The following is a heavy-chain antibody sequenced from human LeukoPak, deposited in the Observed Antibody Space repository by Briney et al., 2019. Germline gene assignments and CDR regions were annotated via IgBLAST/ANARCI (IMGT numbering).Heavy chain of an antibody. V-gene: IGHV1-69*06. J-gene: IGHJ4*02. Sequence: ASVKVSCKASGGTFSSYAISWVRQAPGQGLEWMGGIIPIFGTANYAQKFQGRVTITADKSTSTAYMELSSLRSEGTAVYYCARDLAQTRVRGAGGYWGQGTLVTVSS. CDR1: GGTFSSYA. CDR3: ARDLAQTRVRGAGGY. CDR2: IIPIFGTA. D-gene: IGHD3-10*01.